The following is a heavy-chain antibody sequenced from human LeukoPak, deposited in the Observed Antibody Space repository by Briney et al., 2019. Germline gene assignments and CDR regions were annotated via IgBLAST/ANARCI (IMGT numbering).Heavy chain of an antibody. CDR3: ARDKRGTTLVFDY. Sequence: PGGSLRLSCAASGFTFSSYAMSWVRQAPGKGLEWVSYISSSSSTIYYADSVKGRFTNSRDNAKNSLYLQMNSLRAEDTAVYYCARDKRGTTLVFDYWGQGTLVTVSS. D-gene: IGHD1-1*01. CDR2: ISSSSSTI. J-gene: IGHJ4*02. CDR1: GFTFSSYA. V-gene: IGHV3-48*04.